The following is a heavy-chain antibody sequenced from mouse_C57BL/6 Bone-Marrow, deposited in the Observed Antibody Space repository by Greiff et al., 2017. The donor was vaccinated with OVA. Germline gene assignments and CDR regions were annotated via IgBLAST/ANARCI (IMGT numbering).Heavy chain of an antibody. J-gene: IGHJ2*01. CDR2: ISSGGSYT. Sequence: EVQGVESGGDLVKPGGSLKLSCAASGFTFSSYGMSWVRQTPDKRLEWVATISSGGSYTYYPDSVKGRFTISRDNAKNTLYLQMSSLKSEDTAMYYCARRPYYYGSSYDYFDYWGQGTTLTVSS. CDR1: GFTFSSYG. CDR3: ARRPYYYGSSYDYFDY. V-gene: IGHV5-6*01. D-gene: IGHD1-1*01.